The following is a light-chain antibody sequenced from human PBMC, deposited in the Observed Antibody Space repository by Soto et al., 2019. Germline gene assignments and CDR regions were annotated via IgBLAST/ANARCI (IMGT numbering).Light chain of an antibody. CDR2: DAS. J-gene: IGKJ1*01. V-gene: IGKV1-5*01. Sequence: DIQMTQSPSTLSASVGDRGTITCRASQSISTWLAWYQQKPGKAPKLLIYDASSLESGVPSRFSGSGSGTEFTLTISSLQPEDFASYYCQHYNTYSTFGQGTKVDSK. CDR3: QHYNTYST. CDR1: QSISTW.